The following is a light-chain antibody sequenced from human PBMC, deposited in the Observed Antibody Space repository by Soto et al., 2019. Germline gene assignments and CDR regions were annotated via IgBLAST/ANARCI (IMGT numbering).Light chain of an antibody. CDR2: DAS. CDR1: QSISTH. V-gene: IGKV1-5*01. Sequence: EIQMTQSPSTLSASVGDRVTITCRASQSISTHLAWYQQKPGKAPEVLIYDASTLESGVPSRFSGSGSGTKFTLTISSLQPEDCATYYCQQYSSNLYTFGKGTKLDIK. CDR3: QQYSSNLYT. J-gene: IGKJ2*01.